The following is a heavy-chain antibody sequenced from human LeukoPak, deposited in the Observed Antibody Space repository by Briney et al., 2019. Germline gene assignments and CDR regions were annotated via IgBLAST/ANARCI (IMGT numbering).Heavy chain of an antibody. D-gene: IGHD3-22*01. V-gene: IGHV4-4*07. CDR2: IHKSGST. CDR1: GGSISSYY. J-gene: IGHJ3*02. CDR3: ARDRYYYDSSGYYAFDI. Sequence: SETLSLTCSVSGGSISSYYWSWIRQPAGKGLEWIGRIHKSGSTNYNPSLKSQVTMSVDTSKNQLSLKLSSVTAADTAVYSCARDRYYYDSSGYYAFDIWGQGTMVTVSS.